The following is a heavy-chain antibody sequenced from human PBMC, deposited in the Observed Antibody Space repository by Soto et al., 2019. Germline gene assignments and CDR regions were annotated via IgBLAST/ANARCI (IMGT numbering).Heavy chain of an antibody. V-gene: IGHV3-23*01. CDR1: GFSFSTYA. CDR2: NSGSGDST. J-gene: IGHJ5*02. Sequence: EVQLLESGGGSVQPGESLRLSCAGSGFSFSTYAMSWVRQAPGKGLEWISVNSGSGDSTYYADSVKGRFTIPRDNSRNTLYLQMSSLRAEDTAVYYCAKDLSSWSGFGLGHWGQGTLVTVST. D-gene: IGHD3-3*01. CDR3: AKDLSSWSGFGLGH.